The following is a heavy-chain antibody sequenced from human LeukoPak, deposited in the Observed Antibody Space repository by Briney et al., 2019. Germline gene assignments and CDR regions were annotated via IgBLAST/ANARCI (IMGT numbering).Heavy chain of an antibody. CDR3: VKVSGMYSSSWPTDI. Sequence: GGSLRLSCAASGFTFSSYAMSWVRQAPGKGLEWVSTITGCGSSTYYADSVKGRFTISRDKSMNTLFLQMSSLRAEDTAVYYCVKVSGMYSSSWPTDIWGQGTLVTVSS. J-gene: IGHJ4*02. CDR1: GFTFSSYA. CDR2: ITGCGSST. V-gene: IGHV3-23*01. D-gene: IGHD6-13*01.